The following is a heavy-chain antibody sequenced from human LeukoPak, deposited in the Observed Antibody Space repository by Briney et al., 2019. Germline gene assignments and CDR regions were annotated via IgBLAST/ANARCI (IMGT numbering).Heavy chain of an antibody. D-gene: IGHD2-21*02. J-gene: IGHJ6*03. Sequence: SETLSLTCAVSGCSISSGYYWGWIRQPPGKGLEWIGSIYHSGSTYYNPSLKSRVTISVDTSKNQFSLKLSSVTAADTAVYYCARVEASGDLPADYYYYMDVWGKGTTVTVSS. CDR3: ARVEASGDLPADYYYYMDV. V-gene: IGHV4-38-2*01. CDR1: GCSISSGYY. CDR2: IYHSGST.